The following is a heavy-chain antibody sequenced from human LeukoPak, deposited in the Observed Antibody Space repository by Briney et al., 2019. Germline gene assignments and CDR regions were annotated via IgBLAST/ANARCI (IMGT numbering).Heavy chain of an antibody. Sequence: PGGSLRLSCAASGFTFSSYGMHWVRQAPGKGLEWVAVISYDGSNKYYADTVEGRFTISRDNFKNTLDLQMNSLRAEDTAVYYCAKDMARWVPHNPEVRWGQGTLVTVSS. J-gene: IGHJ4*02. V-gene: IGHV3-30*18. CDR1: GFTFSSYG. CDR3: AKDMARWVPHNPEVR. D-gene: IGHD5-24*01. CDR2: ISYDGSNK.